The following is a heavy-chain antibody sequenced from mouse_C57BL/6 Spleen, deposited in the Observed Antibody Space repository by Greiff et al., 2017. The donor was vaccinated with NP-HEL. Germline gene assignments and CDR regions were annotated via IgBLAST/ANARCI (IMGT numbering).Heavy chain of an antibody. CDR1: GFTFSNYW. D-gene: IGHD4-1*01. V-gene: IGHV6-3*01. CDR3: TGGNWDAMDY. Sequence: EVQVVESGGGLVQPGGSMKLSCVASGFTFSNYWMNWVRQSPEKGLEWVAQIRLKSDNYATHYAESVKGRFTISRDDSKSSVYLQMNNLRAEDTGIYYWTGGNWDAMDYWGQGTSVTVSS. CDR2: IRLKSDNYAT. J-gene: IGHJ4*01.